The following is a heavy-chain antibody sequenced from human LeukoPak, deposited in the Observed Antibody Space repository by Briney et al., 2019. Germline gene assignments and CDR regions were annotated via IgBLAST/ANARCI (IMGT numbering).Heavy chain of an antibody. CDR1: GYTFTSYG. D-gene: IGHD5-12*01. V-gene: IGHV1-18*01. Sequence: ASVKVSCKASGYTFTSYGISWVRQAPGQGLEWMGWISAYNGNTNYAQKLQGRVTMTTDTSTSTAYMELRSLRSDDTAVYYCARRYSGYDWALHYYYYYMDVWGKGTTVTISS. J-gene: IGHJ6*03. CDR3: ARRYSGYDWALHYYYYYMDV. CDR2: ISAYNGNT.